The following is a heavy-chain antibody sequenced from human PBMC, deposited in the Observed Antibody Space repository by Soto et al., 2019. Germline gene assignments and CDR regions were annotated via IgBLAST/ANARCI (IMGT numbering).Heavy chain of an antibody. V-gene: IGHV3-15*07. D-gene: IGHD3-22*01. Sequence: GSLRLSCAASGFTFSNAWMNWVRQAPGKGLEWVGRIKSKTDGGTTDYAAPVKGRFTISRDDSKNTLYLQMNSLKTEDTAVYYCTTDEHYDSSGPLSDVWGQGTTVTVSS. CDR3: TTDEHYDSSGPLSDV. CDR1: GFTFSNAW. CDR2: IKSKTDGGTT. J-gene: IGHJ6*02.